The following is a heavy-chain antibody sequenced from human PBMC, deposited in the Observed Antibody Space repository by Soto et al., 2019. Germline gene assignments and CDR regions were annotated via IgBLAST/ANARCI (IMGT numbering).Heavy chain of an antibody. CDR3: ARESEDLTSNFDY. V-gene: IGHV3-21*06. CDR1: GITFGSRA. J-gene: IGHJ4*02. CDR2: ISSTTNYI. Sequence: PGGSLRLSCVASGITFGSRAMNWVRQAPGKGLEWVSSISSTTNYIYYGDSMKGRFTISRDNAKNSLYLEMNSLRAEDTAVYYCARESEDLTSNFDYWGQGTLVTVSS.